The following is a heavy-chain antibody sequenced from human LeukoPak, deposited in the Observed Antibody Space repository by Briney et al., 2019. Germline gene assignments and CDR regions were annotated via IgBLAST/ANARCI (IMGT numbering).Heavy chain of an antibody. V-gene: IGHV4-31*03. CDR1: GGSISSGSYW. J-gene: IGHJ4*02. CDR2: IYYSGST. Sequence: SSQTLSLTCTVSGGSISSGSYWWSWIRQHPGKGLEWIGYIYYSGSTYYNPSLKSRVTISVDTSKNQFSLKVSSVTAADTAVYYCARVRDSNWGSHLDYWGQGTLVTVSS. D-gene: IGHD7-27*01. CDR3: ARVRDSNWGSHLDY.